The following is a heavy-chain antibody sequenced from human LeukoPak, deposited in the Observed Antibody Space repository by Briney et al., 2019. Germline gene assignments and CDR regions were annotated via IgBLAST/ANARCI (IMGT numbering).Heavy chain of an antibody. CDR2: IIPIFGTA. Sequence: ASVTVSCKASGGTFSSYAISWVRQAPGQGLEWMGGIIPIFGTANYAQKFQGRVTITADESTSTAYMELSSLRSEDTAVYYCARGGNDYGGNDWFDPWGQGTLVTVSS. V-gene: IGHV1-69*13. J-gene: IGHJ5*02. CDR1: GGTFSSYA. CDR3: ARGGNDYGGNDWFDP. D-gene: IGHD4-23*01.